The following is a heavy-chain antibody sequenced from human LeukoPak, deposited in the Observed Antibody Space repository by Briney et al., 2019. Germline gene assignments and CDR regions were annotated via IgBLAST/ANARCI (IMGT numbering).Heavy chain of an antibody. V-gene: IGHV1-18*01. CDR1: GYTFTSYG. D-gene: IGHD3-10*01. Sequence: ASVKVSCKASGYTFTSYGISWVRQAPGQGLEWMGWISAYNGNTNYAQKLQGRVTMTTDTSTSTAYTELRSLRSDDTAVYYCARVDLWVSGPRHWYFDLWGRGTLVTVSS. CDR2: ISAYNGNT. CDR3: ARVDLWVSGPRHWYFDL. J-gene: IGHJ2*01.